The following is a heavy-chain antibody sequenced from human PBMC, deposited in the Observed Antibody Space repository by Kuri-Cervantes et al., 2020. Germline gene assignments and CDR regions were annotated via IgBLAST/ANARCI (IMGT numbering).Heavy chain of an antibody. D-gene: IGHD3-9*01. Sequence: SETLSLTCTVSGYSISSGYHWGWIRQPPGKGLEWIGSIYHSGSTYYNPSLKSRVTISVDTSKNQFSLKLSSVTAADTAVYYCATILTGYVDYWGQGTLVTVSS. J-gene: IGHJ4*02. CDR2: IYHSGST. CDR3: ATILTGYVDY. V-gene: IGHV4-38-2*02. CDR1: GYSISSGYH.